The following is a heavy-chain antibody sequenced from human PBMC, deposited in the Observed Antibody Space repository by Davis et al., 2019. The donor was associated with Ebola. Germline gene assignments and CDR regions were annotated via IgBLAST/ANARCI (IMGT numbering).Heavy chain of an antibody. CDR3: ARVTDYGMDV. CDR1: GFTFSSYA. J-gene: IGHJ6*02. CDR2: ISSNGGST. Sequence: GGSLRLSCAASGFTFSSYAMHWVRQAPGKGLEYVSAISSNGGSTYYANSVKGRFTISRDNSKNTLYLQMGSLRAEDMAVYYCARVTDYGMDVWGQGTTVTVSS. V-gene: IGHV3-64*01.